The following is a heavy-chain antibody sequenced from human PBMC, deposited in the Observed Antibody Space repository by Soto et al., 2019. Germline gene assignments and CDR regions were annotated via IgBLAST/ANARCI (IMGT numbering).Heavy chain of an antibody. CDR2: ISTGGGST. J-gene: IGHJ4*02. D-gene: IGHD6-25*01. Sequence: EVQLLESGGGLVQPGGSLRLSCAASGFTFSSHVMSWVRQAPGKGLEWVSDISTGGGSTDYADSVKGRFTISRDNSKNTLHLQMKSLRAEDTAVYYCARSREIIASAGSFDYWGPGTLVTVSS. CDR1: GFTFSSHV. CDR3: ARSREIIASAGSFDY. V-gene: IGHV3-23*01.